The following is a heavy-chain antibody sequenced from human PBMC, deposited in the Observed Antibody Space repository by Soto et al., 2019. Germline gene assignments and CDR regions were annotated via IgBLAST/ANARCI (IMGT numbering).Heavy chain of an antibody. CDR1: GFTFSSYA. D-gene: IGHD6-13*01. CDR2: ISGSGGST. V-gene: IGHV3-23*01. J-gene: IGHJ4*02. CDR3: AKDPWIGIAAAVYWDY. Sequence: GGSLRLSCAASGFTFSSYAMSWVRQAPGKGLEWVSAISGSGGSTYYADSVKGRFTISRDNSKNTLYLQMNSLRAEDTAVYYCAKDPWIGIAAAVYWDYWGQGTLVTVSS.